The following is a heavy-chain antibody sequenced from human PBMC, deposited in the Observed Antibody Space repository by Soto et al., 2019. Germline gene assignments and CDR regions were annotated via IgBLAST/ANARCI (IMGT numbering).Heavy chain of an antibody. Sequence: QLQVQESGPGLVKPSETLSLTCTVSGDSISSSYWGWVRQPPGKVLEWIGSIYYTANTHYNPSLKSRVTLSVYTSKNQFSLRLSSGTASDMAVYYCARHLGPTGPNYGGQGTLVTVSS. D-gene: IGHD1-26*01. V-gene: IGHV4-39*01. CDR3: ARHLGPTGPNY. CDR2: IYYTANT. CDR1: GDSISSSY. J-gene: IGHJ4*02.